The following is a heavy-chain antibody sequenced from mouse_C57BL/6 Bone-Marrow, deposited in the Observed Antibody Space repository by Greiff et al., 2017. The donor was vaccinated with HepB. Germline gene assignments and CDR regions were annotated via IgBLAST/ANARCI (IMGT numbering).Heavy chain of an antibody. CDR3: ARPYGNYVAMDY. V-gene: IGHV1-42*01. D-gene: IGHD2-1*01. Sequence: EVQGVESGPELVKPGASVKISCKASGYSFTGYYMNWVKQSPEKSLEWIGEINPSTGGTIYNQKFKAKATLTVDKSSSTAYMQLKSLTSEDSAVYYCARPYGNYVAMDYWGQGTSVTVSS. J-gene: IGHJ4*01. CDR2: INPSTGGT. CDR1: GYSFTGYY.